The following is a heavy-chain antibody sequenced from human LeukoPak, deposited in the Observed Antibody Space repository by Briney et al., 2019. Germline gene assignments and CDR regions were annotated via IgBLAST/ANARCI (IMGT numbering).Heavy chain of an antibody. CDR1: GFTFSSYG. CDR2: IPYDGSNK. V-gene: IGHV3-30*02. Sequence: PGGSLRLSCAASGFTFSSYGMHWVRQTPGKGLEWVAFIPYDGSNKYYADSVKGRFTISRDNSKNTLYLQMNSLRVEDTAVYYCAKNGDCSGGSCYHSINWFDPWGQGTLVTVSS. CDR3: AKNGDCSGGSCYHSINWFDP. D-gene: IGHD2-15*01. J-gene: IGHJ5*02.